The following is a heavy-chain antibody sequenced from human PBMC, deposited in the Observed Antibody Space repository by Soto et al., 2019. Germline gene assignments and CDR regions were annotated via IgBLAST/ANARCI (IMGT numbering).Heavy chain of an antibody. CDR3: SCLCYGDYTNWFSP. V-gene: IGHV3-48*01. D-gene: IGHD4-17*01. J-gene: IGHJ5*02. CDR2: ISSSNSTI. Sequence: GGSLRHSCAGSGFTLSSYSNNWVRQAPGKGLEWVSYISSSNSTIYYADSVKGRFTISRDNAKNSLYLQMNSLRAEDTAVYYCSCLCYGDYTNWFSPPAQGSLVTVS. CDR1: GFTLSSYS.